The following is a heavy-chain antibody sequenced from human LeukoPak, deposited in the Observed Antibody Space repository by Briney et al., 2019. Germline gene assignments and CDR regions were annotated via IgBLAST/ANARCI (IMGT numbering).Heavy chain of an antibody. V-gene: IGHV3-11*01. CDR3: ARPRQYSGNIEAFDI. CDR1: GFTLSDYN. J-gene: IGHJ3*02. CDR2: ISSSGRTI. D-gene: IGHD1/OR15-1a*01. Sequence: PGGSLRLSCAASGFTLSDYNMNWIRQAPGKGLEWISYISSSGRTIDNADSVKGRFTISRDNAKKSLYLQMNSLRAEDTAVYYCARPRQYSGNIEAFDIWDQGTMVTVSS.